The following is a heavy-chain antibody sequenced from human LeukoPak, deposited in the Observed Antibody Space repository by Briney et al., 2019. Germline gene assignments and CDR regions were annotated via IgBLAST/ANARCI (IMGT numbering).Heavy chain of an antibody. CDR1: GGSISGYY. Sequence: SGTLSLTCTVPGGSISGYYWSWIRQPPGKGLEWIGYIYYSGTTNYNPSLRSRVTISVDTSKNQFSLRLSSVTAADTAVYYCARLHSSRAEEFDPWGQGTLVTVSS. J-gene: IGHJ5*02. V-gene: IGHV4-59*01. CDR2: IYYSGTT. CDR3: ARLHSSRAEEFDP.